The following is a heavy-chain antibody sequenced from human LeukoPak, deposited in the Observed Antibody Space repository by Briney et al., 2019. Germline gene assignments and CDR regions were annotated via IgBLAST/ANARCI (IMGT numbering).Heavy chain of an antibody. CDR2: ITAIDGRT. Sequence: GGSLRLPCVASGFTFSSTTMGWVRQAPGRGLVWVSSITAIDGRTYYADSVRGRFTISRDNSKNTLYLQMNSLRAEDTAVYYCARDAIAAAGTKAFDYWGQGTLVTVSS. V-gene: IGHV3-23*01. J-gene: IGHJ4*02. CDR1: GFTFSSTT. D-gene: IGHD6-13*01. CDR3: ARDAIAAAGTKAFDY.